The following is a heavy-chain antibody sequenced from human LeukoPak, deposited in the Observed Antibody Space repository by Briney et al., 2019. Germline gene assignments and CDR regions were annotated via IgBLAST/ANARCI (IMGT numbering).Heavy chain of an antibody. CDR3: ARLEYDFWINWFDP. D-gene: IGHD3-3*01. Sequence: ASVTVSCKASGYTFTSYGISWVRQAPGQGLEWMGWISAYNGNTNYAQKLQGRVTMTTDTSTSTAYMELRSLRSDDTAVYYCARLEYDFWINWFDPWGQGTLVTVSS. CDR1: GYTFTSYG. J-gene: IGHJ5*02. CDR2: ISAYNGNT. V-gene: IGHV1-18*01.